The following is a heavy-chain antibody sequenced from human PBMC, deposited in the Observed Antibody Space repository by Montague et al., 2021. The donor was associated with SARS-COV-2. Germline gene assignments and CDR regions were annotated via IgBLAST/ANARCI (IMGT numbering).Heavy chain of an antibody. CDR3: ARRGTGNYELLDY. D-gene: IGHD3-3*01. V-gene: IGHV4-59*01. CDR2: IYDSGGA. Sequence: SETLSLTCTISGGSMRSYYWTWIRQLPGKELEWIGSIYDSGGARYNPSLKSRVSISVDASKNQSSLRVTSVTAADTAVYFCARRGTGNYELLDYWGQGILVTVSS. J-gene: IGHJ4*02. CDR1: GGSMRSYY.